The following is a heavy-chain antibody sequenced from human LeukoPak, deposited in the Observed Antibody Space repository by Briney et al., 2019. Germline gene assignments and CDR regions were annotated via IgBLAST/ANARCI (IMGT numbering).Heavy chain of an antibody. J-gene: IGHJ6*02. CDR2: IYSGGST. Sequence: GGSLRLSCAASGFTVSSNYMSWVRQAPGKGLEWVSVIYSGGSTYYADSVKGRFTISRDNSKNTLYLQMNSLRAEDTAVYYCAGIRRNHYGMDVWGQGTTVTVSS. V-gene: IGHV3-66*01. CDR1: GFTVSSNY. D-gene: IGHD2-21*01. CDR3: AGIRRNHYGMDV.